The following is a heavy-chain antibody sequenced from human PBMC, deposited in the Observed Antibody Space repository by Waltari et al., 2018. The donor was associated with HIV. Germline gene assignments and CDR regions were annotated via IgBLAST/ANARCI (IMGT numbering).Heavy chain of an antibody. D-gene: IGHD6-13*01. CDR3: ARDPIAAAGRNYYGMDV. J-gene: IGHJ6*02. Sequence: QVKLQESGPGLVKPSATLYLTCSVSGGSSTSYSWRWIRQPAGKGLEWIGRTSTSGSTNYNPSLKSRVTMSVDTSKKQFSLKLSSVTAADTAVYYCARDPIAAAGRNYYGMDVWGQGTTVTVSS. CDR2: TSTSGST. V-gene: IGHV4-4*07. CDR1: GGSSTSYS.